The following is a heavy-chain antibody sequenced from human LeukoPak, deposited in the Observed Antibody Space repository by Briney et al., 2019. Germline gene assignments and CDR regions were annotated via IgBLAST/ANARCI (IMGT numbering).Heavy chain of an antibody. D-gene: IGHD2-2*01. CDR2: ISGYNGNT. V-gene: IGHV1-18*01. J-gene: IGHJ5*02. CDR1: GYTFTSYG. CDR3: ARTDLYCSSTSCYSNWFDP. Sequence: ASVKVSCMASGYTFTSYGITWVRQAPGQGLEWLGWISGYNGNTNYAQKLQGRVTMTTDTSTSTAYMDLRSLRSDDTAVYYCARTDLYCSSTSCYSNWFDPWGQGTLVTVSS.